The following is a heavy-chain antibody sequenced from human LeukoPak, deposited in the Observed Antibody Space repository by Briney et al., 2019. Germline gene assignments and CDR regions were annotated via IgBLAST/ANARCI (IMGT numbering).Heavy chain of an antibody. CDR2: IYYSGST. V-gene: IGHV4-38-2*02. Sequence: SETLSLTCTVSGYSISSGYYWGWIRPPPGKGLEWIGIIYYSGSTYYNPSLKSRVTISVDTSKNQFSLKLSSVTAADTAVYYCARHGLRTAARTSGSYSYFDYWGQGTLVTVSS. J-gene: IGHJ4*02. CDR1: GYSISSGYY. CDR3: ARHGLRTAARTSGSYSYFDY. D-gene: IGHD1-26*01.